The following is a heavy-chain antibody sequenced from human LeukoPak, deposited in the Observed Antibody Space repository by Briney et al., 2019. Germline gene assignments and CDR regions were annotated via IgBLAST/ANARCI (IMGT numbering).Heavy chain of an antibody. D-gene: IGHD4/OR15-4a*01. CDR3: ARGGPGALSNWFDP. CDR1: GGSISSYY. V-gene: IGHV4-59*01. CDR2: IYYSGST. Sequence: SETLSLTCTVSGGSISSYYWSWIRQPPGKGLEWIAYIYYSGSTNYNPSLKSRVTLSVDTSKNQFSLKLSSVTAADTAVYYCARGGPGALSNWFDPWGQGTLVTVSS. J-gene: IGHJ5*02.